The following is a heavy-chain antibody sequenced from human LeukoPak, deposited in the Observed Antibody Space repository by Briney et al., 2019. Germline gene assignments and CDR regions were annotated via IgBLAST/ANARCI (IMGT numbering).Heavy chain of an antibody. CDR1: GFTFSSYG. J-gene: IGHJ4*02. CDR2: ISYDGSNK. CDR3: AKEYCSGGSCYSGSSYY. D-gene: IGHD2-15*01. Sequence: GGSLRLSCAASGFTFSSYGMHWVRQAPGKGLEWVAVISYDGSNKYYADSVKGRFTISRDNSKNTLYLQMNSLRAEDTAVYYCAKEYCSGGSCYSGSSYYWGQGTLVTVSS. V-gene: IGHV3-30*18.